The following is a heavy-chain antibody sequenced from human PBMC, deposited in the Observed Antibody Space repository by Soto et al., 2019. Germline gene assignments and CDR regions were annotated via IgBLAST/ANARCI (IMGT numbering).Heavy chain of an antibody. D-gene: IGHD3-10*01. V-gene: IGHV3-33*01. CDR2: IWYDGNNK. CDR1: GFTFRNYG. CDR3: ARLGGSGSYTVDY. J-gene: IGHJ4*02. Sequence: GGSLRLSCAASGFTFRNYGMHWVRQAPGKGLEWLALIWYDGNNKYYADSVKGRFTISRDNSENTLYLQMNSLRDEDTAVYYCARLGGSGSYTVDYWGQGTLVTVSS.